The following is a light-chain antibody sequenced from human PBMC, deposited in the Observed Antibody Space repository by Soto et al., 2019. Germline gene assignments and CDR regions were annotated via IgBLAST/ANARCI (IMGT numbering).Light chain of an antibody. Sequence: DIQMTQSPSSLSASVGDRVTITCRASQDINNYLAWYQQKPGKVPKLLIYGASTLHSGVPSRFSGSGSGTDFTLTISCLQSEDFATYYCQQYYSFPRTFGQGTKVDIK. CDR1: QDINNY. V-gene: IGKV1-27*01. CDR2: GAS. CDR3: QQYYSFPRT. J-gene: IGKJ1*01.